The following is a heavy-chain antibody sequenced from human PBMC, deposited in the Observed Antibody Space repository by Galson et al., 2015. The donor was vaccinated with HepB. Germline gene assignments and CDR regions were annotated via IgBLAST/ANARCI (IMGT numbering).Heavy chain of an antibody. V-gene: IGHV3-7*03. D-gene: IGHD5-18*01. CDR2: IKQDGSEK. Sequence: SLRLSCAASGFTFSSYWMSWVRQAPGKGLEWVANIKQDGSEKYYVDSVKGRFTISRDNAKNPLYLQMNSLRAEDTAVYYCARDLDTAMVGFDYWGQGTLVTVSS. CDR1: GFTFSSYW. J-gene: IGHJ4*02. CDR3: ARDLDTAMVGFDY.